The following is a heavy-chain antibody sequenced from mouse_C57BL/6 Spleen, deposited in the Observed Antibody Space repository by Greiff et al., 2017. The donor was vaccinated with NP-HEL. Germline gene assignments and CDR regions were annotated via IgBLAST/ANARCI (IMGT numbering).Heavy chain of an antibody. CDR1: GYAFSSYW. V-gene: IGHV1-80*01. J-gene: IGHJ2*01. CDR3: ARPTVVAPYLDY. Sequence: VQLQQSGAELVKPGASVKISCKASGYAFSSYWMHWVKQRPGKGLEWIGQIYPGDGDTNYNGKFKGKATLTADKSSSTAYMQLSSLTSEDSAVDFCARPTVVAPYLDYWGQGTTLTVSS. CDR2: IYPGDGDT. D-gene: IGHD1-1*01.